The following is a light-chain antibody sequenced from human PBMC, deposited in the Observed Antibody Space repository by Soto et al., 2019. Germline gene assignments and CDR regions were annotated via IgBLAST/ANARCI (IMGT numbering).Light chain of an antibody. CDR2: GTS. J-gene: IGKJ1*01. CDR3: QQCGSSLGK. CDR1: QSVSSSY. Sequence: EIVLTQSPGTLSLSPGERATLSCRASQSVSSSYLAWYQQKPGQAPRLLIYGTSSRATGIPDRFSGSGSGTDFTLTINRLEPEDFEVYYCQQCGSSLGKFGKGTKVDIX. V-gene: IGKV3-20*01.